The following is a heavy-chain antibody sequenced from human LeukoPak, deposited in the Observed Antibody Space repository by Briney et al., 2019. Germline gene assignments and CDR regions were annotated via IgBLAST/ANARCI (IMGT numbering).Heavy chain of an antibody. D-gene: IGHD6-6*01. CDR2: ISYDGSNK. CDR3: ARDQYSSSPYYYYGMDV. V-gene: IGHV3-30-3*01. J-gene: IGHJ6*02. Sequence: PGGSLRLSCAASGFTFSSYAMHWVRQAPGKGLEWVAVISYDGSNKYYADSVKGRFTISRDNSKNTLYLQMNSLRAEDTAVYYCARDQYSSSPYYYYGMDVWGQGTTVTVSS. CDR1: GFTFSSYA.